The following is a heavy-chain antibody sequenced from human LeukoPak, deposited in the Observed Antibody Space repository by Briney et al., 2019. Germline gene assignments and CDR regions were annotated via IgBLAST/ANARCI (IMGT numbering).Heavy chain of an antibody. D-gene: IGHD3-10*01. CDR3: ARVGGHMVRGVTIIDY. V-gene: IGHV5-51*01. Sequence: GEPLKISFQGSGYRFTSYWIGWVRPMPGKGLEGKGIIYPGDSDNRYSPSFQGQVTISADKSISTAYLQWSSLKASDTAMYYCARVGGHMVRGVTIIDYWGQGTLVTVSS. J-gene: IGHJ4*02. CDR1: GYRFTSYW. CDR2: IYPGDSDN.